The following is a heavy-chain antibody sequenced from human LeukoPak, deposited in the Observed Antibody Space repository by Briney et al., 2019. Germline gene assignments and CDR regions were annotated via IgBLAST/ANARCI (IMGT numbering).Heavy chain of an antibody. V-gene: IGHV3-23*01. CDR2: ISGSGGST. D-gene: IGHD2-21*02. Sequence: GSLRIPCAAPGFTFSNHALSRVRHAPGEGPGWGLAISGSGGSTYYADSVKGRFTISRDNSKNTLYLQMNSLRAEDTAVYYCAKGLIVVVTATPFDYWGQGTLVTVSS. J-gene: IGHJ4*02. CDR1: GFTFSNHA. CDR3: AKGLIVVVTATPFDY.